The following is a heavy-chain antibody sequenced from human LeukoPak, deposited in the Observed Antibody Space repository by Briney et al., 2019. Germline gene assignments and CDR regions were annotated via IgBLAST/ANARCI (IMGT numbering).Heavy chain of an antibody. CDR3: AREHGSSWYSYYYYYMDV. V-gene: IGHV4-4*07. CDR2: IYTSGST. J-gene: IGHJ6*03. Sequence: SETLSLTCTVSGGSISSYYWSWIRQPAGKGLEWIGRIYTSGSTNYNPSLKSRVTMSVDTSKNQFSLKLSSVTAADTAVYYCAREHGSSWYSYYYYYMDVWGKGTTVTVSS. CDR1: GGSISSYY. D-gene: IGHD6-13*01.